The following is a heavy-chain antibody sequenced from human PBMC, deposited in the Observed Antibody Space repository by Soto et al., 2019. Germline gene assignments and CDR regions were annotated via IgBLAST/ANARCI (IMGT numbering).Heavy chain of an antibody. J-gene: IGHJ4*02. CDR3: AKEKAPNGGNSLGYFDY. V-gene: IGHV3-23*01. Sequence: EVQLLESGGGLLQPGGSLRLSCAASGFSFSGYGMSWVRQAPGKGLEWVSVISDTGTTTYYADSVKGRFTLSRDNSMNMVCLQMNGLRVGDTGVYYCAKEKAPNGGNSLGYFDYWGQGTLVTVSS. D-gene: IGHD2-21*01. CDR1: GFSFSGYG. CDR2: ISDTGTTT.